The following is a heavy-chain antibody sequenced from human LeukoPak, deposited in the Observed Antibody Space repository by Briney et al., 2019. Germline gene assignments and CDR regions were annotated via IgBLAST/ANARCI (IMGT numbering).Heavy chain of an antibody. CDR3: ARGSCGGDCYSVDY. V-gene: IGHV3-9*01. J-gene: IGHJ4*02. CDR1: GFTFDDYA. Sequence: GGSLRLSCAASGFTFDDYAMHWVRQAPGKGLEGVSGITWNSGSVVYADSVKGRFTISRDNAKNSLYLQMNSLRPEDTALYYCARGSCGGDCYSVDYWGQGTLVTVSS. CDR2: ITWNSGSV. D-gene: IGHD2-21*02.